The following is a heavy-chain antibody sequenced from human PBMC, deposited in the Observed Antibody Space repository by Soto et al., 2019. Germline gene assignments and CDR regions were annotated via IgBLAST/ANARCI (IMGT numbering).Heavy chain of an antibody. CDR1: GFTFSSYW. V-gene: IGHV3-7*03. D-gene: IGHD1-1*01. CDR3: SRNERKLQVNNYYYYGMDV. CDR2: IKQDGSEK. Sequence: GSLRLSCAASGFTFSSYWMSWVRQAPGKGLEWVANIKQDGSEKYYVDSVKGRFTISRDNAKNSLYLQMNSLRAEDTAVYYGSRNERKLQVNNYYYYGMDVWGQGTTVTVSS. J-gene: IGHJ6*02.